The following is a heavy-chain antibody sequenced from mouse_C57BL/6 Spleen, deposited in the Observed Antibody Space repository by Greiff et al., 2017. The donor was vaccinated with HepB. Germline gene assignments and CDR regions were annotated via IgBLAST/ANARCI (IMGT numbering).Heavy chain of an antibody. CDR3: ARQGQLGPYAMDY. CDR2: ISNLAYSI. J-gene: IGHJ4*01. D-gene: IGHD3-2*01. CDR1: GFTFSDYG. V-gene: IGHV5-15*01. Sequence: EVHLVESGGGLVQPGGSLKLSCAASGFTFSDYGMAWVRQAPRKGPEWVAFISNLAYSIYYADTVTGRFTISRENAKNTLYLEMSSLRSEDTAMYYCARQGQLGPYAMDYWGQGTSVTVSS.